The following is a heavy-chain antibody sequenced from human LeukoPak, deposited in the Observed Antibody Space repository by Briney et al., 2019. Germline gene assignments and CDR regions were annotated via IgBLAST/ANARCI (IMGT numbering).Heavy chain of an antibody. V-gene: IGHV3-9*01. CDR3: AKDNSSYYGSGSYLNWFDP. J-gene: IGHJ5*02. CDR1: GFTFDDYA. Sequence: SLRLSCAASGFTFDDYAMHWVRQAPGKGLEWVSGISWNSGSIGYADSVKGRFTISRDNAKNSLYLQMNSLRAEDTALYYCAKDNSSYYGSGSYLNWFDPWGQGTLVTVSS. CDR2: ISWNSGSI. D-gene: IGHD3-10*01.